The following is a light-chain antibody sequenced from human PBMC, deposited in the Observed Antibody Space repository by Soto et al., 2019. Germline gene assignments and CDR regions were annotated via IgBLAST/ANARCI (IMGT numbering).Light chain of an antibody. V-gene: IGKV3-11*01. CDR3: QQRRNWPIT. CDR2: DAS. J-gene: IGKJ5*01. CDR1: QSVSNY. Sequence: EIVLTQSPATLSLSPGDRATLSCRASQSVSNYVDWYQQKRGQAPRLLIYDASNRATGIPVRISGSGSGTDFTPTISSLEPEDFAVYYCQQRRNWPITFGQGTRLEIK.